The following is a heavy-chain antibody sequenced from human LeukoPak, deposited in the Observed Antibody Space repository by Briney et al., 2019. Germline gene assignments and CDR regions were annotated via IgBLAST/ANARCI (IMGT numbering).Heavy chain of an antibody. CDR3: AKIRAIPYYYDSSGYRLFDY. CDR2: ISYDGSNK. J-gene: IGHJ4*02. Sequence: GGSLRLSCAASGFTFSSYSMNWVRQAPGKGLEWVAVISYDGSNKYYADSVKGRFTISRDNSKNTLYLQMNSLRAEDTAVYYCAKIRAIPYYYDSSGYRLFDYWGQGTLVTVSS. V-gene: IGHV3-30*18. D-gene: IGHD3-22*01. CDR1: GFTFSSYS.